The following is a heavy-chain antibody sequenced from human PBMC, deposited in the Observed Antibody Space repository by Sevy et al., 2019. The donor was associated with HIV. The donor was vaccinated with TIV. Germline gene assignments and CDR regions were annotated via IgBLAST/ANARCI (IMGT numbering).Heavy chain of an antibody. V-gene: IGHV3-9*01. Sequence: SLKISCAASGFTFDDYAMHWVRQAPGKGLEWVSGISWNSGSIGYADSVKGRFTISRDNAKNSLYLQMNSLRAEDTALYYCAKDISWGSNYYDSSGYYDYWGQGTLVTVSS. CDR1: GFTFDDYA. CDR2: ISWNSGSI. D-gene: IGHD3-22*01. CDR3: AKDISWGSNYYDSSGYYDY. J-gene: IGHJ4*02.